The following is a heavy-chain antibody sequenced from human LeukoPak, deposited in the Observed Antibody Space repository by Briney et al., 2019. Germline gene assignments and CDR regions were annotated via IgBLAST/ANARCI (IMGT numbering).Heavy chain of an antibody. Sequence: SVNLSREASAGTLSRDAIRWVPESPRQQLEWMGGIIPIFATANYAQKFQGRVTITADESTSTAYMELISLRSEDAAVYYCGRGYRGVDTAIGYWGQGTLVTVSS. CDR3: GRGYRGVDTAIGY. D-gene: IGHD5-18*01. J-gene: IGHJ4*02. CDR2: IIPIFATA. V-gene: IGHV1-69*13. CDR1: AGTLSRDA.